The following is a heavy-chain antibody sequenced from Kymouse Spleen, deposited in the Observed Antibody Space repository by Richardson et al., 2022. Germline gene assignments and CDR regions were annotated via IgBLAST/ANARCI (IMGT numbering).Heavy chain of an antibody. V-gene: IGHV3-23*04. CDR2: ISGSGGST. CDR3: AKGGSSSSRYYYGMDV. Sequence: EVQLVESGGGLVQPGGSLRLSCAASGFTFSSYAMSWVRQAPGKGLEWVSAISGSGGSTYYADSVKGRFTISRDNSKNTLYLQMNSLRAEDTAVYYCAKGGSSSSRYYYGMDVWGQGTTVTVSS. D-gene: IGHD6-6*01. J-gene: IGHJ6*02. CDR1: GFTFSSYA.